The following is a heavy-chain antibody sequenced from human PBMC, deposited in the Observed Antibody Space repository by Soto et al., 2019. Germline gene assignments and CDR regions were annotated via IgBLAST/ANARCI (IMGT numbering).Heavy chain of an antibody. J-gene: IGHJ4*02. CDR3: TRRTRGYFGY. Sequence: EVQLLESGGGLVQPGGSLTLSCAASGFTFSDYTMSWVRQAPGKVLECISVILSDYNTYYADSVRGRFTISRDNSKNTLYLEMNSLRAEDTAVYYCTRRTRGYFGYWGQGALVTVSS. CDR2: ILSDYNT. V-gene: IGHV3-23*03. CDR1: GFTFSDYT.